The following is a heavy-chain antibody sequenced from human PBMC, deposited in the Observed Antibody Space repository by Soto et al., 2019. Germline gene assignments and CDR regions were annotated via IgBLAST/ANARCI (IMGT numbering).Heavy chain of an antibody. D-gene: IGHD6-13*01. Sequence: PSETLSLTCTVSGGSISSYYWIWIRQPPGKGLEWIGYIYYSGSTNYNPSLKSRVTISVDTSKNQFSLKLSSVTAADTAVYYCASSSWGYYYYYMDVWGKGTTVTVSS. V-gene: IGHV4-59*08. CDR2: IYYSGST. CDR1: GGSISSYY. J-gene: IGHJ6*03. CDR3: ASSSWGYYYYYMDV.